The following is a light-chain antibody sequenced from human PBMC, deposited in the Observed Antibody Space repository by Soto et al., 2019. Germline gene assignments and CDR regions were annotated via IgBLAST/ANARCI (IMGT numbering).Light chain of an antibody. CDR1: SSDVGGYNY. CDR2: EVN. V-gene: IGLV2-8*01. J-gene: IGLJ1*01. Sequence: QSALTQPPSASGSPGQSVAISCTGTSSDVGGYNYVSWYQQHPGKAPKLMIYEVNKRPSGVPDRFSGSKSGNTASLTVSGLQAEDEADYYCRSYAGTSNVFRTGPKVTV. CDR3: RSYAGTSNV.